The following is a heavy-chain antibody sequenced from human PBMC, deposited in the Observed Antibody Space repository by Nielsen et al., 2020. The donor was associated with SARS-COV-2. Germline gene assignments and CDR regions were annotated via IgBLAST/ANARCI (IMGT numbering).Heavy chain of an antibody. Sequence: GESLKISCAASGFTFSSYAMHWVRQAPGKGLEWVAVISYDGSNKYYADSVKGQFTISRDNSKNTLYLQMNSLRAEDTAVYYCARVAGRPIDYWGQGTLVTVSS. J-gene: IGHJ4*02. CDR2: ISYDGSNK. V-gene: IGHV3-30-3*01. CDR1: GFTFSSYA. CDR3: ARVAGRPIDY. D-gene: IGHD6-19*01.